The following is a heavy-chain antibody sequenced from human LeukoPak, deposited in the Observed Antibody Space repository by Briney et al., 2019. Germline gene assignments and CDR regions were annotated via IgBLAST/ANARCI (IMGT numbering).Heavy chain of an antibody. D-gene: IGHD4-23*01. CDR3: ARDPPVVTPWHYYGMDV. Sequence: GGSLRLSCAASGFTFSSYSMNWVRQAPGKGLERVSSISSSSSYIYYADSVKGRFTISRDNAKNSLYLQMNSLRAEDTAVYYCARDPPVVTPWHYYGMDVWGQGTTVTVSS. CDR2: ISSSSSYI. CDR1: GFTFSSYS. J-gene: IGHJ6*02. V-gene: IGHV3-21*01.